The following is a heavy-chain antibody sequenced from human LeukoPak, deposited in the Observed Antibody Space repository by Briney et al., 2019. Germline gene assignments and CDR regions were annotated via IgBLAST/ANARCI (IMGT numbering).Heavy chain of an antibody. CDR1: GYTFTSYY. J-gene: IGHJ4*02. CDR2: IIPSGGST. Sequence: GASVKVSCKASGYTFTSYYMHWVRQAPGQGLEWMGIIIPSGGSTSYAQKFQGRVTMTRDTSTSTVYMELSSLRSEDTAVYYCARVSGYYDSSGPYYFDYWGQGTLVTVSS. D-gene: IGHD3-22*01. V-gene: IGHV1-46*01. CDR3: ARVSGYYDSSGPYYFDY.